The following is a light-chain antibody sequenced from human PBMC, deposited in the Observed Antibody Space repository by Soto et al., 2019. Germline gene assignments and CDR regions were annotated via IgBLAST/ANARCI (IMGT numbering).Light chain of an antibody. V-gene: IGKV1-27*01. CDR1: QGISDF. CDR3: QQYDSAPWT. J-gene: IGKJ1*01. Sequence: DIQMTQSPSSLSASVGDRVTITFRASQGISDFVAWYQQRPGKAPNLLIYSASTLQTGVPSRFSGSGSGTEFTLTISGLQTEDVATYYCQQYDSAPWTFGQGTKVDI. CDR2: SAS.